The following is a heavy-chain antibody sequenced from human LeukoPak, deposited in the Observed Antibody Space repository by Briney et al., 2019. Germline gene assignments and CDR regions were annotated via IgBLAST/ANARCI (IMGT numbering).Heavy chain of an antibody. D-gene: IGHD2-8*01. V-gene: IGHV3-11*04. J-gene: IGHJ5*02. CDR2: ISSCGRTI. CDR1: GFTFSDYY. CDR3: ARVNAGYCTKGVCYRGGGNWFDP. Sequence: GGSLRLSCAASGFTFSDYYMSWIRQAPGKGLEWVSYISSCGRTIYYADSVKGRFTISRDNAKKSLYLQMNSLGAEDTAGYYCARVNAGYCTKGVCYRGGGNWFDPWGQGTLVTVSS.